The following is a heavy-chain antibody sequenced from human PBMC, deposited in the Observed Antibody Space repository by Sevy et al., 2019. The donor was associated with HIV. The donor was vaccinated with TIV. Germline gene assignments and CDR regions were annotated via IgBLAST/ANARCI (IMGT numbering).Heavy chain of an antibody. V-gene: IGHV3-11*01. CDR3: ATEGQNSSWYFMDY. J-gene: IGHJ4*02. CDR1: GFTFSDYY. Sequence: GGSLRLSCAASGFTFSDYYMSWIRQAPGKGLEWVSYISSSGSTIYYADSVKDRFTISRDNAKNSLYLQMNSLRAEDTAVYYCATEGQNSSWYFMDYWGQGTLVTVSS. D-gene: IGHD6-13*01. CDR2: ISSSGSTI.